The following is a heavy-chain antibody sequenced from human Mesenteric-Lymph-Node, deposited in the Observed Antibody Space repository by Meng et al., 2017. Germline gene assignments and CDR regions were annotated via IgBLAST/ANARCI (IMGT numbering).Heavy chain of an antibody. CDR3: ARGIGSSSWSNY. CDR1: GGTFSSYT. V-gene: IGHV1-69*02. J-gene: IGHJ4*02. D-gene: IGHD6-13*01. CDR2: IIPILGIA. Sequence: SVKVSCKASGGTFSSYTISWVRQAPGQGLEWMGRIIPILGIANYAQKFQGRVTITADKSTSTAYMELSSLRSEDTAVYYCARGIGSSSWSNYWGQGTLVTVSS.